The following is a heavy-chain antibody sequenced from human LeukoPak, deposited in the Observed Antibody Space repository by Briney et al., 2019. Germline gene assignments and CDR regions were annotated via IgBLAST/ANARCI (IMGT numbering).Heavy chain of an antibody. V-gene: IGHV4-61*02. Sequence: PSQTLSLTCTVSGGSISSGSYYWSWIRQPAGNGLEWIGRIYTSGSTNYNPSLKSRVTISVDTSKNQFSLKLSSVTAADTAVYYCARGEYYYDSSGSNPAEYFQHWGQGTLVTVSS. CDR1: GGSISSGSYY. J-gene: IGHJ1*01. CDR2: IYTSGST. CDR3: ARGEYYYDSSGSNPAEYFQH. D-gene: IGHD3-22*01.